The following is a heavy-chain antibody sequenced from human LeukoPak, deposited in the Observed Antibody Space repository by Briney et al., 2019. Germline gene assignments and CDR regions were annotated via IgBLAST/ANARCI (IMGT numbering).Heavy chain of an antibody. CDR3: AKPRVVGITSPFDY. J-gene: IGHJ4*02. D-gene: IGHD3-10*01. CDR2: ISSSGSIK. CDR1: GFAFNSYE. V-gene: IGHV3-48*03. Sequence: PGGSLRLSCIASGFAFNSYEMNWVRQAPGKGLEWVSYISSSGSIKHYADSVKGRFTISRDNAKNSLYLQMNSLRAEDTAVYYCAKPRVVGITSPFDYWGQGTLVTVSS.